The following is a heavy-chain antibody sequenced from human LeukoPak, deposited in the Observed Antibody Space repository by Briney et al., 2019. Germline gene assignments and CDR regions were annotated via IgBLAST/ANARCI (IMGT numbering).Heavy chain of an antibody. J-gene: IGHJ6*02. V-gene: IGHV1-46*01. CDR3: ARGAVGIVVVPAAMSNYGMDV. D-gene: IGHD2-2*01. CDR2: INPSGGST. Sequence: GASVKVSCKASGYTFTSYYMHWVRQAPGQGLEWMGIINPSGGSTSYAQKFQGRDTMTRDTSTSTVYMELSSLRSEDTAVYYCARGAVGIVVVPAAMSNYGMDVWGQGTTVTVSS. CDR1: GYTFTSYY.